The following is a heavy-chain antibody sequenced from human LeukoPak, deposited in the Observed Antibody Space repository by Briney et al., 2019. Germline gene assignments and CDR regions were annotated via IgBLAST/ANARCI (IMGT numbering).Heavy chain of an antibody. CDR1: GGSISSGGYY. J-gene: IGHJ4*02. D-gene: IGHD5-18*01. CDR2: IYHSGST. CDR3: ASSDTAIL. V-gene: IGHV4-30-2*01. Sequence: SETLSLTCTVSGGSISSGGYYWSWIRQPPGKGLEWIGYIYHSGSTYYNPSLKSRVTISVDRSKNQFSLKLSSVTAADTAVYYCASSDTAILWGQGTLVTVSS.